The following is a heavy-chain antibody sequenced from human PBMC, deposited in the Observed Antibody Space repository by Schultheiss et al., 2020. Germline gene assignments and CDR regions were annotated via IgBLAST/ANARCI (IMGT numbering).Heavy chain of an antibody. CDR1: GGSISSYY. D-gene: IGHD6-6*01. J-gene: IGHJ5*02. V-gene: IGHV4-59*01. CDR3: ARGPSNNYFGP. CDR2: IYHSGST. Sequence: SETLSLTCSVSGGSISSYYWSWIRQSPGKGLVWLGYIYHSGSTTYNPSLKSRVTISIDMSKNQFSLNLRSLTAADTAVYYCARGPSNNYFGPWGQGTLVTVSS.